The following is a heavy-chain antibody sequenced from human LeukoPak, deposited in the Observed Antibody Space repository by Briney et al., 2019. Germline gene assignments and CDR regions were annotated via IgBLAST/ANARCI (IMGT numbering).Heavy chain of an antibody. CDR2: IYYSGST. CDR1: GGSISSYY. D-gene: IGHD3-22*01. Sequence: SETLSLTCTVSGGSISSYYWGWIRQPPGKGLEWIGSIYYSGSTYYNPSLKSRVTISVDTSKNQFSLKLSSVTAADTAVYYCARRKGSDSSGYYFDYWGQGTLVTVSS. J-gene: IGHJ4*02. V-gene: IGHV4-39*01. CDR3: ARRKGSDSSGYYFDY.